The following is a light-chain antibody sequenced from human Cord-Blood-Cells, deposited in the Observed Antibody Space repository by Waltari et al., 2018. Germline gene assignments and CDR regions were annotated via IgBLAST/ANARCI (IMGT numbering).Light chain of an antibody. J-gene: IGKJ1*01. CDR2: CAS. V-gene: IGKV1-9*01. Sequence: DIQLTQSPSFLSASVGDRVTITCRASQGISSYLACYQQKPGKAPKLLIYCASTLQSGVPSRFSGSGSGTEFTLTISSLQPEDFATYYCQQLNSYPRTFGQGTKVEIK. CDR3: QQLNSYPRT. CDR1: QGISSY.